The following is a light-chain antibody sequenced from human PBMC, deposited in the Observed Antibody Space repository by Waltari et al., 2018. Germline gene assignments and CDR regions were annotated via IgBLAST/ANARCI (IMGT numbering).Light chain of an antibody. CDR1: QSISNS. J-gene: IGKJ4*01. CDR2: YAS. CDR3: QQSSTPPRLT. Sequence: DIQMTQSPSSLSASVGDRVTITCRASQSISNSLNWYQQTPGKAPKLLIYYASTLQSGVPPRFSGSGSGTDFTFTISSLQPEDFATYYCQQSSTPPRLTFGGGTRVEI. V-gene: IGKV1-39*01.